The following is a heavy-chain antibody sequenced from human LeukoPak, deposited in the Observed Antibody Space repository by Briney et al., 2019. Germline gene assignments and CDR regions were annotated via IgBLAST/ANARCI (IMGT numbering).Heavy chain of an antibody. D-gene: IGHD5-12*01. CDR2: ISGSSSYI. Sequence: GGSLRLSCAASGFTFSSYSMNWVRQAPGKGLEWVSSISGSSSYIYYADSVKGRFTISRDNAKNSLYLQMNSLRAEDTAVYYCAGSSGYDSTDYWGQGTLVTVSS. J-gene: IGHJ4*02. V-gene: IGHV3-21*01. CDR1: GFTFSSYS. CDR3: AGSSGYDSTDY.